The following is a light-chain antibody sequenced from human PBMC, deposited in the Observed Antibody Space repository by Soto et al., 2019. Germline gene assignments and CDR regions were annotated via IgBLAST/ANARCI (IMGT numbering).Light chain of an antibody. CDR2: GAS. CDR3: QQYGSSGT. CDR1: QSVNNY. J-gene: IGKJ1*01. V-gene: IGKV3-20*01. Sequence: EIVLTQSPASLSLYPKEGATLSCRASQSVNNYLAWYQQKPGQAPRLLIYGASNRATGIPDRFSGSGSGTDFTLTISRLEPEDFAVYYCQQYGSSGTFGQGTKVDIK.